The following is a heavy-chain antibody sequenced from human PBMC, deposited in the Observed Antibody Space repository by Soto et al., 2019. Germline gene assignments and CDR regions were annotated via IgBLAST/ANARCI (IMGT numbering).Heavy chain of an antibody. D-gene: IGHD3-22*01. CDR2: INAGNGNT. CDR1: GYTFTSAA. V-gene: IGHV1-3*01. J-gene: IGHJ1*01. CDR3: ARVTDYFDTIGYSRYYFQL. Sequence: GASVKVSCKASGYTFTSAAMHWLRQAAGQRPEWMGWINAGNGNTKYSQKFRGRVTITRDISASTVYMEMSSLRSEDTAVYFCARVTDYFDTIGYSRYYFQLWGQGTTVTVSS.